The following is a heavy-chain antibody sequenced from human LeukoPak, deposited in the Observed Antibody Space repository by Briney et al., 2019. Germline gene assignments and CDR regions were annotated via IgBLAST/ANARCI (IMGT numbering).Heavy chain of an antibody. J-gene: IGHJ4*02. Sequence: GRSLRLSCAASGFTFDDYAMHWVRQAPGKGLEWVSGISWNSGSIGYADSVKGRFTISRDNAKNSLYLQMNSLRAEDTALYYCAKGISSSSKHTYLDYWGQGTLVTVSS. D-gene: IGHD6-6*01. CDR2: ISWNSGSI. V-gene: IGHV3-9*01. CDR1: GFTFDDYA. CDR3: AKGISSSSKHTYLDY.